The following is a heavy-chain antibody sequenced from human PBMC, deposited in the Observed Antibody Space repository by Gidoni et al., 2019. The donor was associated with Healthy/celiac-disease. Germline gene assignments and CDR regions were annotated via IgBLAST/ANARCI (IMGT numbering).Heavy chain of an antibody. Sequence: QVQLVQSGAEVKKPGASGKVSCKASGYPFTRYYMHWVRQAPGQGLEWMGIINPSGGSTSYAQKFQGRVTMTRDTSTSTVYMELSSLRSEDTAVYYCAREGLWTPEEHKYFDYWGQGTLVTVSS. D-gene: IGHD5-18*01. CDR1: GYPFTRYY. CDR2: INPSGGST. V-gene: IGHV1-46*01. CDR3: AREGLWTPEEHKYFDY. J-gene: IGHJ4*02.